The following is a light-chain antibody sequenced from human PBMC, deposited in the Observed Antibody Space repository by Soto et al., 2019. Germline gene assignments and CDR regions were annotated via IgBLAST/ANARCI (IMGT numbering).Light chain of an antibody. CDR3: QQYNTYSAT. Sequence: DIQMTQSPSTLSASVGDRVTITCRASQNIASWLAWYQQEPGKAPKVLIYGASTLTSGVPSRFSGSGSGTEFTLTISNLQPGDFATYYCQQYNTYSATFGQGTRLEIK. V-gene: IGKV1-5*01. J-gene: IGKJ5*01. CDR2: GAS. CDR1: QNIASW.